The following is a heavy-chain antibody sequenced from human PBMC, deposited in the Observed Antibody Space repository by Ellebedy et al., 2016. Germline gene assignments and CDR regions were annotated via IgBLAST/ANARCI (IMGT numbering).Heavy chain of an antibody. V-gene: IGHV4-61*01. CDR3: ARDSAIFGVVHRIYYFDY. CDR2: IYYSGST. Sequence: SETLSLTXTVSGGSVSSGSYYWSWIRQPPGKGLEWIRYIYYSGSTNYNPSLKSRVTISVDTSKNQFSLKLSSVTAADTAVYYCARDSAIFGVVHRIYYFDYWGQGTLVTVSS. CDR1: GGSVSSGSYY. D-gene: IGHD3-3*01. J-gene: IGHJ4*02.